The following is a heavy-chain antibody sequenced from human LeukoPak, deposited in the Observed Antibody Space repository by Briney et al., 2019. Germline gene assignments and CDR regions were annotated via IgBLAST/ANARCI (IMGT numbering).Heavy chain of an antibody. CDR2: INPTSGST. CDR1: GYTFTSYY. V-gene: IGHV1-46*01. D-gene: IGHD1-26*01. Sequence: ASVKVSCKASGYTFTSYYMHWVRQAPGQGLEWRGLINPTSGSTGYAQKFQGSVTMTRDMSTSTDYMELSSLRSEDTAIYYCARDNSVGDNAWWFDPWGQGTLVTVSS. J-gene: IGHJ5*02. CDR3: ARDNSVGDNAWWFDP.